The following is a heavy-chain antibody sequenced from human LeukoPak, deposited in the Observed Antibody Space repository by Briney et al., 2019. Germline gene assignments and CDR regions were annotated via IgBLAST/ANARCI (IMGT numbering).Heavy chain of an antibody. V-gene: IGHV3-13*04. Sequence: PGGSLRLSCAASGFTFSDYDMRWVRQATGKGLEWVSAIGYGGDRHYSDSVKGRFTISRENAKNSLYLQMDSLGAGDTAVYYCARGNIVTGYTYWGQGALVTVSS. D-gene: IGHD3-9*01. CDR3: ARGNIVTGYTY. J-gene: IGHJ4*02. CDR2: IGYGGDR. CDR1: GFTFSDYD.